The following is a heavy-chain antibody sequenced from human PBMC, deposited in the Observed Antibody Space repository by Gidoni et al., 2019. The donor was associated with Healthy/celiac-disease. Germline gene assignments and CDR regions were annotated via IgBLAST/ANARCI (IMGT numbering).Heavy chain of an antibody. D-gene: IGHD1-26*01. CDR3: AREQGADDY. V-gene: IGHV4-38-2*02. Sequence: QVQLQESGPGLVKPSETLSLTCPVSGYSISRGYYWGWIRQPRGKGLEWIGSIYHSGSTYYNPSLKSRVTISVDTSKNQFSLKLSSVTAADTAVYYCAREQGADDYWGQGTLVTVSS. CDR1: GYSISRGYY. J-gene: IGHJ4*02. CDR2: IYHSGST.